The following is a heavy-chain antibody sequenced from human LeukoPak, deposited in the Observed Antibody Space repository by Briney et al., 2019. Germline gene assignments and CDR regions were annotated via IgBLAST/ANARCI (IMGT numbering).Heavy chain of an antibody. CDR2: ISGSGGST. CDR3: AKRLERGYSYGYYFDY. J-gene: IGHJ4*02. Sequence: TGGSLRLSCAASGFTFSSYAVSWVRQAPGKGLEWVSAISGSGGSTYYADSVKGRFTISRDNSKNTLYLQMNSLRAEDTAVYYCAKRLERGYSYGYYFDYWGQGTLVTVSS. V-gene: IGHV3-23*01. D-gene: IGHD5-18*01. CDR1: GFTFSSYA.